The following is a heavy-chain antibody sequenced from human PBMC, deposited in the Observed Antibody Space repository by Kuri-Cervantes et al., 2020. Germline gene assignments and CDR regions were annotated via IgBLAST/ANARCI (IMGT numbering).Heavy chain of an antibody. Sequence: ASVKVSCKASGYTFTGYYMHWVRQAPGQGLEWMGWINPNSGGTKYAQKFQGRVAMTRDTSISTAYMELSRLRSDDTAVYYCARHGDVGVPASNQHQPPNYWSQGTLVTVSS. D-gene: IGHD5-24*01. CDR3: ARHGDVGVPASNQHQPPNY. V-gene: IGHV1-2*02. CDR2: INPNSGGT. CDR1: GYTFTGYY. J-gene: IGHJ4*02.